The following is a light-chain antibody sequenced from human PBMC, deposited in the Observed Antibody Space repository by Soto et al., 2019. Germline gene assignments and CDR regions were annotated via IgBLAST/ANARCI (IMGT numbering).Light chain of an antibody. CDR3: QQRSNWPPIT. V-gene: IGKV3-11*01. J-gene: IGKJ5*01. CDR1: QSVSSY. Sequence: EIVLTQSPATLSLSPGARATLSCRASQSVSSYLAWYQQQPGQAPRLLIYDASNRATGIPAMFSGSGSGTDFTLTISSLEPEDFAVYYCQQRSNWPPITFGQGTRLEIK. CDR2: DAS.